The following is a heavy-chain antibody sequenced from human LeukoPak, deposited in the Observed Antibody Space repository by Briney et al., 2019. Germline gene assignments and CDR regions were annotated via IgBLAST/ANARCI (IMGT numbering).Heavy chain of an antibody. Sequence: GGSLRLSCAGSGFTFNYFAIHWVRQAPGKGLEWVSAISGSGGSTYYADSVKGRFTISRDNSKNTLYLQMNSLRAEDTAVYYCANWDAFDIWGQGTMVTVSS. CDR1: GFTFNYFA. J-gene: IGHJ3*02. CDR2: ISGSGGST. CDR3: ANWDAFDI. V-gene: IGHV3-23*01.